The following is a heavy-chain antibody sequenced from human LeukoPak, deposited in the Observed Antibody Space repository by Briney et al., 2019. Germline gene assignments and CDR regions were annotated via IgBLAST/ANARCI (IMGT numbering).Heavy chain of an antibody. CDR3: ARDRYDYIWGSYRRSGAFDI. CDR2: TYYRSKWYN. CDR1: GDSVSSNSAA. V-gene: IGHV6-1*01. D-gene: IGHD3-16*02. J-gene: IGHJ3*02. Sequence: SQTLSLTCAISGDSVSSNSAAWNWIRQSPSRGFEWLGRTYYRSKWYNDYAVSVKSRITINPDTSKNQFSLQLNSVTPEDTAVYYCARDRYDYIWGSYRRSGAFDIWGQGTMVTVSS.